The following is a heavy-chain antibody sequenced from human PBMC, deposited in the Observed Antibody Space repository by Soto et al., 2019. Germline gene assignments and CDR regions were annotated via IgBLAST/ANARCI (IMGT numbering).Heavy chain of an antibody. CDR3: TTVTVVNVHSDY. CDR1: GFTFNNAW. V-gene: IGHV3-15*01. J-gene: IGHJ4*02. D-gene: IGHD3-10*02. CDR2: IKSKSEGETT. Sequence: EVQLVESGGGLVKPGGSLRLSCVVSGFTFNNAWMSWVRQAPGKGLELVGRIKSKSEGETTDYAAPVKGRFTISRDDSKNTLYLQMDSLRTEDTAVYYCTTVTVVNVHSDYWGQGTLVTVSS.